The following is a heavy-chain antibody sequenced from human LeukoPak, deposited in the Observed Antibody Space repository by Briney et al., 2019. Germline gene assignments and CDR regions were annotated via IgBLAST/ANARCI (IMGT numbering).Heavy chain of an antibody. CDR1: GYSISSGYY. CDR2: ISHTGST. CDR3: ARVTYYYDSSGYSYLQSGAFDI. J-gene: IGHJ3*02. V-gene: IGHV4-38-2*02. Sequence: SETLSLTCTVSGYSISSGYYWAWIRQSPGKGLEWIGTISHTGSTYSNPSLKNRVTISLDTSKNQISLNLSSVTAADTAVYYCARVTYYYDSSGYSYLQSGAFDIWGQGTTVTVSS. D-gene: IGHD3-22*01.